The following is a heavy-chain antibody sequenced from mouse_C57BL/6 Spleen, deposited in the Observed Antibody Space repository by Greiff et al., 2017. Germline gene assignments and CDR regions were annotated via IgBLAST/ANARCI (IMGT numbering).Heavy chain of an antibody. CDR1: GYAFSGYW. CDR2: IYPGDGDT. V-gene: IGHV1-82*01. J-gene: IGHJ4*01. Sequence: VQLQQSGPELVKPGASVKISCKASGYAFSGYWMNWVKQRPGKGLEWIGRIYPGDGDTNYNGKFKGKATMTADKSSSTAYMQLSSLTSEDSAVYFCAREGYDYPLAMDGWGKGTSVTAAS. D-gene: IGHD2-4*01. CDR3: AREGYDYPLAMDG.